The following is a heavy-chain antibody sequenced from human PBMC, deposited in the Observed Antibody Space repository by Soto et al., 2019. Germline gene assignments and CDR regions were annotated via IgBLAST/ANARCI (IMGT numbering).Heavy chain of an antibody. CDR3: ARVRYGDY. J-gene: IGHJ4*02. CDR2: ISAHNGNT. D-gene: IGHD1-1*01. Sequence: QFHLVQSGAEVKKPGASVKVSCQGSGYAFTTYGITWVRQAPGQGLEWMGWISAHNGNTNYAQKLQGRVTVTRDTSTSTAYMELRSLRYDDTAVYYCARVRYGDYWGQGALVTVSS. V-gene: IGHV1-18*01. CDR1: GYAFTTYG.